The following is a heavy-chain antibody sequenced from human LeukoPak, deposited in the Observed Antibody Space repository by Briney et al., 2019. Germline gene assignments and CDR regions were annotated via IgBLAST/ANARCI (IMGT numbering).Heavy chain of an antibody. CDR2: INHSGST. CDR1: GGSFSGYY. CDR3: ASLLYDYGDYYFDY. J-gene: IGHJ4*02. Sequence: TSETLSLTCAVYGGSFSGYYWSWIRQPPGKGLEWIGEINHSGSTNYNPSLKSRVTISVDTSKNQFSLKLSSVTAADTAVYYCASLLYDYGDYYFDYWGQGTLVTVSS. V-gene: IGHV4-34*01. D-gene: IGHD4-17*01.